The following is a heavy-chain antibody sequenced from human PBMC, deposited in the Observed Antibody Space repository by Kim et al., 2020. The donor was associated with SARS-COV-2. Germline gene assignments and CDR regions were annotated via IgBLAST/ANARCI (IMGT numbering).Heavy chain of an antibody. CDR1: RFTFNTYW. CDR3: ARGFCRSGVDV. V-gene: IGHV3-74*01. D-gene: IGHD3-10*01. J-gene: IGHJ6*02. CDR2: ISSDGSIT. Sequence: GGSLRLSCAVSRFTFNTYWINWVRHAPGKGLVWVSRISSDGSITNYAESVKGRCTMSNDNDENTLYLQMNSLRAEDTAVYYCARGFCRSGVDVWGQGTTVTVSS.